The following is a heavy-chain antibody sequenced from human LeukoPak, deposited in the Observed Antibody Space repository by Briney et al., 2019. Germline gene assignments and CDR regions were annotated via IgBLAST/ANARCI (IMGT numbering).Heavy chain of an antibody. CDR3: ARNGYYSMDS. Sequence: SETLSLTCAVFGGSISSDNWWSWVRPPPGKGLEWIGEIHHSGRATYNPSLKSRVTISVDKSKNQFSLILTSVAAADTAVYYCARNGYYSMDSWGQGILVTVSS. CDR1: GGSISSDNW. CDR2: IHHSGRA. V-gene: IGHV4-4*02. J-gene: IGHJ4*02. D-gene: IGHD3-22*01.